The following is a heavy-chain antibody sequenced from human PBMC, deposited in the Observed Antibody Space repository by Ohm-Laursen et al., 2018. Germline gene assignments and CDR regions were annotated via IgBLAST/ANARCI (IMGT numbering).Heavy chain of an antibody. D-gene: IGHD5-24*01. J-gene: IGHJ3*01. Sequence: SLRLSCTASGFTFSDYYMSWTRQAPGKGLEWVSYISSSGSTIYYADSVKGRFTISRDNAKNSLYLQMNSLRAEDTAVYYCAKKGWIQPKGAFDFWGQGTLVTVSP. CDR2: ISSSGSTI. CDR3: AKKGWIQPKGAFDF. V-gene: IGHV3-11*01. CDR1: GFTFSDYY.